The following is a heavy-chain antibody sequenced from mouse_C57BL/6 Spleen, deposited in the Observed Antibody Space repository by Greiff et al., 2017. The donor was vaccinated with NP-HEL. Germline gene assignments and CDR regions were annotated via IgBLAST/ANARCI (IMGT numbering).Heavy chain of an antibody. J-gene: IGHJ4*01. Sequence: VQLQQSGPELVKPGASVKISCKASGYAFSSSWMNWVKQRPGKGLEWIGRIYPGDGDTNYNGKFKGKATLTADKSSSIAYMQLSSLTSEDSAVYFCARYGYPYAMDYWGQGTSVTVSS. V-gene: IGHV1-82*01. CDR3: ARYGYPYAMDY. D-gene: IGHD2-2*01. CDR2: IYPGDGDT. CDR1: GYAFSSSW.